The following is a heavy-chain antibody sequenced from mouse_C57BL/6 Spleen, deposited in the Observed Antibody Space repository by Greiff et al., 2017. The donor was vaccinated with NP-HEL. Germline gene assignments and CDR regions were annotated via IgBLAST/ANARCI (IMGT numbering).Heavy chain of an antibody. D-gene: IGHD1-1*01. Sequence: VQLQQSGAELARPGASVKLSCKASGYTFTSYGISWVKQRTGQGLEWIGEIYPRSGNTYYNEKFKGKATLTADKSSSTAYMELRSLTSDDSAVYFCARSPIYYYGSSYDYYAMDYWGQGTSVTVSS. CDR3: ARSPIYYYGSSYDYYAMDY. J-gene: IGHJ4*01. CDR1: GYTFTSYG. CDR2: IYPRSGNT. V-gene: IGHV1-81*01.